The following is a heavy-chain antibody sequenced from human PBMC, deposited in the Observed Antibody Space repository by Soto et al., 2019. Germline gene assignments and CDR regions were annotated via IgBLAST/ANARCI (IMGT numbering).Heavy chain of an antibody. J-gene: IGHJ6*02. CDR2: IYYTGNT. D-gene: IGHD2-15*01. Sequence: SETLSLTCTVSGDSSVSSSSYYWGWIRKPPGKGLDWIGSIYYTGNTFYSPSFRSRLTISVDTSKSQFSLKLRSVTAADTATYYCASEVSSTDGMDVWGQGTTVTVSS. CDR3: ASEVSSTDGMDV. V-gene: IGHV4-39*01. CDR1: GDSSVSSSSYY.